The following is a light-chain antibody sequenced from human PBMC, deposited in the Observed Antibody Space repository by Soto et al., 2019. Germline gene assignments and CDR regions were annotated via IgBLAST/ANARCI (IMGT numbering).Light chain of an antibody. J-gene: IGKJ4*01. CDR1: QSLLHSGGHNF. Sequence: DIVMTQSPVSLPVTPGEPASISCRASQSLLHSGGHNFLDWYLQKPGQSPQVLIYLGSNRASGVPDRFSGSGSGGDFNPEISRIEAEDVGVYYCMQTLQTPLTFGGGTKVEIK. CDR2: LGS. V-gene: IGKV2-28*01. CDR3: MQTLQTPLT.